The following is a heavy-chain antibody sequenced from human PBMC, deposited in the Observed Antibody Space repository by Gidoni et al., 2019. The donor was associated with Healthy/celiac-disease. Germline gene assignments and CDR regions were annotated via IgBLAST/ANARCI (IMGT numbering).Heavy chain of an antibody. CDR2: ISGSGGST. CDR3: AKGYDFWSGEVDF. D-gene: IGHD3-3*01. Sequence: EGVSAISGSGGSTYYADSVKGRFTISRDNSKNTLYLQMNSLRAEDTAVYYCAKGYDFWSGEVDFWGQGTLVTVSS. V-gene: IGHV3-23*01. J-gene: IGHJ4*02.